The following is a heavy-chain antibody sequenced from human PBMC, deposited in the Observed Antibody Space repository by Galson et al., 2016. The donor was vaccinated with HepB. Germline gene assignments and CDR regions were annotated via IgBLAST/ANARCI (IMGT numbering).Heavy chain of an antibody. J-gene: IGHJ4*02. CDR1: GFTFSHHG. CDR2: ISFVGSNK. CDR3: AKERIVRGIIIPSPLDF. D-gene: IGHD3-10*01. Sequence: SMRLSCAASGFTFSHHGIYCVRQTPDTGLKWVAVISFVGSNKDSAYSLTVRITVSRDNSNDPMFLPMNCLTAEDTAIYYCAKERIVRGIIIPSPLDFWGQGTLVAVSS. V-gene: IGHV3-30*18.